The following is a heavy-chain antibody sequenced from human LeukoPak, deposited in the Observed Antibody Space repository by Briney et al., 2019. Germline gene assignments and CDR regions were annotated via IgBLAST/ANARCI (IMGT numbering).Heavy chain of an antibody. J-gene: IGHJ4*02. D-gene: IGHD2-15*01. Sequence: ASVKVSCKASGYTFTGYYLHWARQAPGQGLEWMGWINPNSGGTNYAQKFQGRVTMTRDTSITTAYMELSRLRSDDAALYYCASGARYCGGDSCYGPFGYWGQGTLVTVSS. CDR2: INPNSGGT. V-gene: IGHV1-2*02. CDR3: ASGARYCGGDSCYGPFGY. CDR1: GYTFTGYY.